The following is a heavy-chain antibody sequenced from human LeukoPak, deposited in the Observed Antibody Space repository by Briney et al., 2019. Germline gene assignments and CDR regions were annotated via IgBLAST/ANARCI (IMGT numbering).Heavy chain of an antibody. CDR3: AREPNDYASPPGV. D-gene: IGHD2-2*01. V-gene: IGHV3-48*01. CDR1: GFTFSSYS. Sequence: PGGSLRLSCAASGFTFSSYSMNWVRQAPGKGLEWVSYISIISNPIYYADSVKGRFTISRDNAKNSLYLHMNRLRAEDTAVYYCAREPNDYASPPGVWGKGTTVTVSS. CDR2: ISIISNPI. J-gene: IGHJ6*04.